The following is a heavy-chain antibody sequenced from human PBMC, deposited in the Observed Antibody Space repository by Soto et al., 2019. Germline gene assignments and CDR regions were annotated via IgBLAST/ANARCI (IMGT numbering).Heavy chain of an antibody. J-gene: IGHJ4*02. D-gene: IGHD4-17*01. CDR1: GGSVSSGSYY. Sequence: QVQLQESGPGLVKPSETLSLTCTVSGGSVSSGSYYWSWIRQPPGKGLEWIGCIYYSGSTNYNPSLKSRVTISVDTSKNQFSRKLSAVTAADTAVYYCARVNGDYGPFDYWGQGTLVTVSS. V-gene: IGHV4-61*01. CDR2: IYYSGST. CDR3: ARVNGDYGPFDY.